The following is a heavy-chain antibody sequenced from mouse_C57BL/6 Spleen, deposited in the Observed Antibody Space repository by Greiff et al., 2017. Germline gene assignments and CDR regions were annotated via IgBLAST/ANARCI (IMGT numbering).Heavy chain of an antibody. J-gene: IGHJ3*01. CDR3: TKAHYYYGSSCAY. D-gene: IGHD1-1*01. CDR2: IDPEDGDT. V-gene: IGHV14-1*01. Sequence: EVQLQQSGAELVRPGASVKLSCTASGFNIKDYYMHWVKQRPEQGLEWIGRIDPEDGDTEYAPKFQGKATMTADTSSNSAYLQLISLTSEDTAVYYCTKAHYYYGSSCAYWGQGTLVTVSA. CDR1: GFNIKDYY.